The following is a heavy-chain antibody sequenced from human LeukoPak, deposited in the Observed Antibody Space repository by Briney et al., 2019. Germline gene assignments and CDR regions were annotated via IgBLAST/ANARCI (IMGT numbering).Heavy chain of an antibody. CDR1: GYTFTGYY. D-gene: IGHD2-15*01. CDR2: INPNSGGT. J-gene: IGHJ5*02. V-gene: IGHV1-2*02. CDR3: ARTRKNNCSGGSCYLGWFAP. Sequence: ASVKVSCKASGYTFTGYYMHWVRQAPGQGLEWMGWINPNSGGTNYAQKFQGRVTMTRDTSISTAYMELSRLRSDDTAVYYCARTRKNNCSGGSCYLGWFAPWGQGTLVTVSS.